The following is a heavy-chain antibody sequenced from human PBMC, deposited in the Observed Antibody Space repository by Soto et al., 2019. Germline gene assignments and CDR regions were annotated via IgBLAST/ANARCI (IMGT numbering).Heavy chain of an antibody. D-gene: IGHD3-22*01. V-gene: IGHV4-59*01. CDR2: IYYSGST. Sequence: QVQLQESGPGLVKPSETLSLTCTVSGGSISSYYWSWIRQPPGKGLEWIGYIYYSGSTNYNPSLKSRVTISVDTSKNQFSLKLSSVTAADTAVYYCARDISDSSGYYQQNDGWFDPWGQGTLVTVSS. CDR3: ARDISDSSGYYQQNDGWFDP. CDR1: GGSISSYY. J-gene: IGHJ5*02.